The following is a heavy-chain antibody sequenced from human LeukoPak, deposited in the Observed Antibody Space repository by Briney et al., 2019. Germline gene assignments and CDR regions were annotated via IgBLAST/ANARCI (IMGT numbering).Heavy chain of an antibody. CDR3: ARTVGAMVFYYYYYMDV. V-gene: IGHV4-59*12. Sequence: SETLSLTCTVSGGSISSYYWGWIRQPPGKGLEWIGYIYYSGSTNYNPSLKSRVTISVDTSKNQFSLKLSSVTAADTAVYYCARTVGAMVFYYYYYMDVWGKGTTVTVSS. CDR2: IYYSGST. CDR1: GGSISSYY. J-gene: IGHJ6*03. D-gene: IGHD5-18*01.